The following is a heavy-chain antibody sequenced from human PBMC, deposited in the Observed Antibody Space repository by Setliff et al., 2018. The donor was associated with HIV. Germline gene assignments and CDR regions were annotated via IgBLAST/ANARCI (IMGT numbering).Heavy chain of an antibody. Sequence: KASETLSLTCTISGGSISNSDYYWGWIRRPPGKGLEWIGSIYYSGTTYYNASLKSRVTMSVDTSKNQFFLKLNSVTAADTAVYYCARRGGIAVAGRGVTRGFDIWGQGTSVTVSS. CDR3: ARRGGIAVAGRGVTRGFDI. J-gene: IGHJ3*02. V-gene: IGHV4-39*01. CDR1: GGSISNSDYY. CDR2: IYYSGTT. D-gene: IGHD6-19*01.